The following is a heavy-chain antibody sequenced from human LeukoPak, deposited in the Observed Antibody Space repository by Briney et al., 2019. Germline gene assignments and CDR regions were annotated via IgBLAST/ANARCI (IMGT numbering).Heavy chain of an antibody. CDR3: ASPGSYSGYDYRFDS. Sequence: PSETLSLTCTVSGGSISSSSYYWGWIRQTPGKGLEWMGSIYYSGSTYYNPSLKSRVTISLDTSKNQFSLKLSSVTAADTAVYYCASPGSYSGYDYRFDSWGQGTLVTVSS. J-gene: IGHJ5*01. D-gene: IGHD5-12*01. CDR2: IYYSGST. CDR1: GGSISSSSYY. V-gene: IGHV4-39*01.